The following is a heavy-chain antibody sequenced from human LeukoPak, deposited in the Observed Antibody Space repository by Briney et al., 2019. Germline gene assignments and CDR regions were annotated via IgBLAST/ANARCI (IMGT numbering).Heavy chain of an antibody. CDR1: GFIFSTYT. J-gene: IGHJ6*02. CDR2: IGGSGGNT. CDR3: AKRSRGYCSSTGCYFYGLDV. Sequence: GGSLRLSCAASGFIFSTYTMSWVRQAPGKGLEWVSAIGGSGGNTFYADSVKGRFTISRDNSKNTLYLQMNSLRAEDTALYYCAKRSRGYCSSTGCYFYGLDVWGQGTTVTVSS. D-gene: IGHD2-2*01. V-gene: IGHV3-23*01.